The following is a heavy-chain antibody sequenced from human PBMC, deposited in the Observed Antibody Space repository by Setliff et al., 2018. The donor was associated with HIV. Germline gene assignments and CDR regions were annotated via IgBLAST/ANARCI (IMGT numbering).Heavy chain of an antibody. D-gene: IGHD6-25*01. Sequence: ASVKVSCQVSGYTLTELSRHWVRQAPGKGLEWIGSFDPQDDETIYAQNFQGRVTMTEDTSTDTAYMELSSLRSEDTAVYYCVTQRGSGSDPFDIWGPGTMVTVSS. J-gene: IGHJ3*02. CDR3: VTQRGSGSDPFDI. CDR1: GYTLTELS. CDR2: FDPQDDET. V-gene: IGHV1-24*01.